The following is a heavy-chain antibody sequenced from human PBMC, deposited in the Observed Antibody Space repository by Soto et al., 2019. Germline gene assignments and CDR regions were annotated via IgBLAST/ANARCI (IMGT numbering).Heavy chain of an antibody. CDR1: GGSISSSSYY. D-gene: IGHD3-3*01. V-gene: IGHV4-39*01. Sequence: SETLSLTCTVSGGSISSSSYYWGWIRQPPGKGLEWIGSIYYSGSTYYNPSLKGRVTISVDTSKNQFSLKLSSVTAADTAVYYCASLVGDFGSGYYHGDFDYWGQETRVTVPS. CDR3: ASLVGDFGSGYYHGDFDY. J-gene: IGHJ4*02. CDR2: IYYSGST.